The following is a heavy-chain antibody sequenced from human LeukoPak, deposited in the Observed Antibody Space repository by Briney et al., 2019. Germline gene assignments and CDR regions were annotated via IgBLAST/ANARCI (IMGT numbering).Heavy chain of an antibody. CDR3: AKCGSSGCHLIDY. J-gene: IGHJ4*02. CDR1: GFTFNTNA. D-gene: IGHD6-19*01. Sequence: GGSLGLSCAASGFTFNTNAMSWVRQAPGKGLEWVSAISGRTGGTYYADSVKGRFTISRDNSKSTLYLQMDSLRAEDTAVYYCAKCGSSGCHLIDYWGQGTLVTVSS. V-gene: IGHV3-23*01. CDR2: ISGRTGGT.